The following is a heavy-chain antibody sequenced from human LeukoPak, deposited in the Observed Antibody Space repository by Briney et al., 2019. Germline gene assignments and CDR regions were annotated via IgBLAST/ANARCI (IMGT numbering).Heavy chain of an antibody. D-gene: IGHD3-3*01. Sequence: SETLSLTCTVSGGSISSYYWSWIRQPPGKGLEWIGYIYYSGSTNYNPSLKSRVTISVDTSKNQFSLKLSSVTAADTAVYYCARKWRITIFGVVITVGWFDPWGQGTLVTVSS. J-gene: IGHJ5*02. CDR1: GGSISSYY. CDR3: ARKWRITIFGVVITVGWFDP. V-gene: IGHV4-59*12. CDR2: IYYSGST.